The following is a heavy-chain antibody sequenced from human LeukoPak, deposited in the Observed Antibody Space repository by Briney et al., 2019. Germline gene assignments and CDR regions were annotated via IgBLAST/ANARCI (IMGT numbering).Heavy chain of an antibody. D-gene: IGHD2-15*01. J-gene: IGHJ6*02. V-gene: IGHV4-34*01. CDR3: ARVSVVVVAAEPYYYYGMDV. CDR1: GGSFSGYY. CDR2: INHSGST. Sequence: SETLSLTCAVYGGSFSGYYWSWIRQPPGKGLKWIGEINHSGSTNYNPSLKSRVTISVDTSKNQFSLKLSSVTAADTAVYYCARVSVVVVAAEPYYYYGMDVWGQGTTVTVSS.